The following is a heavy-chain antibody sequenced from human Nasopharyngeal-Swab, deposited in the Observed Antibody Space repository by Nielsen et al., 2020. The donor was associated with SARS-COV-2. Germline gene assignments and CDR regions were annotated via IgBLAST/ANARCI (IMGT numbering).Heavy chain of an antibody. D-gene: IGHD6-19*01. J-gene: IGHJ4*02. CDR1: GFTFSIYA. CDR3: ATRRPPSSGWRYYFDY. CDR2: INDYEDRL. Sequence: GGSLRLSCSASGFTFSIYAMHWVRQAPGKGLEYVSTINDYEDRLYYADSVKGRFTISRDNYKNTLYLQMNSLRAEDTAVYYCATRRPPSSGWRYYFDYWGQGTLVTVSS. V-gene: IGHV3-64*04.